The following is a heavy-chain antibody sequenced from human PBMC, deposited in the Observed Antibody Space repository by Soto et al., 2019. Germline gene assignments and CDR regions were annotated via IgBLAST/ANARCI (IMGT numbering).Heavy chain of an antibody. CDR2: LYRGLSI. V-gene: IGHV4-34*01. CDR3: ARHGGYYFDY. D-gene: IGHD3-16*01. J-gene: IGHJ4*02. CDR1: SGSFSGYY. Sequence: QVQLQQWGAGLLKPSETLSLTCAVYSGSFSGYYWSWIRQPPGKGLEWIGELYRGLSIIYNPSLESRVTISGDSSKNQFSLKLRSVTAADTAVYYCARHGGYYFDYWGQGTLVTVSS.